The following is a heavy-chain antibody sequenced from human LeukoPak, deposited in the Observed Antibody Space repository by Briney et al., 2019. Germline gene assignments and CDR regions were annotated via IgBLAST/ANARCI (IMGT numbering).Heavy chain of an antibody. Sequence: PGGSLRLSCAASGFTFSDYYMSWIRQAPGKGLEWVSYISSSGSTIYYADSVKGRFTISRDNAKNSLYLQMNSLRAEDTAVYYCARETRWLQLPDWFDPWGQGTLVILSS. V-gene: IGHV3-11*04. CDR2: ISSSGSTI. CDR3: ARETRWLQLPDWFDP. J-gene: IGHJ5*02. CDR1: GFTFSDYY. D-gene: IGHD5-24*01.